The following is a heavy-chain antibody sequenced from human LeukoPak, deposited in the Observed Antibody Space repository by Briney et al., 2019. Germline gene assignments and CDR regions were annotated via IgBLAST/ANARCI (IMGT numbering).Heavy chain of an antibody. CDR3: ARDHDWDYMDV. CDR1: GFTFSSYW. V-gene: IGHV3-21*01. J-gene: IGHJ6*03. D-gene: IGHD3-9*01. Sequence: GGSLRLSCAASGFTFSSYWMSWVRQAPGKGLEWVSFISSSSSYIYYADSVKGQFTISRDNAKSSLYLQMNSLRAEDTAVYYCARDHDWDYMDVWGKGTTVTVSS. CDR2: ISSSSSYI.